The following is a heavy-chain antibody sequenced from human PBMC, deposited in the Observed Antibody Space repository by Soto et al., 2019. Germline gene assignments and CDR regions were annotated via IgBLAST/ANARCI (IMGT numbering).Heavy chain of an antibody. Sequence: GGSLRLSCAASGFTFSSYAMHWVRQAPGKGLEWVAVISYDGSNKYYADSVKGRFTISRDNSKNTLYLQMNSLRAEDTAVYYCARDLLLRWFGEFYYYYGMDVWGQGTTVTVSS. D-gene: IGHD3-10*01. CDR3: ARDLLLRWFGEFYYYYGMDV. CDR1: GFTFSSYA. V-gene: IGHV3-30-3*01. CDR2: ISYDGSNK. J-gene: IGHJ6*02.